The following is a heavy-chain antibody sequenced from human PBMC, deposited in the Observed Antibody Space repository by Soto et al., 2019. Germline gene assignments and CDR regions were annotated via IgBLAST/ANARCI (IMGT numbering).Heavy chain of an antibody. Sequence: QVQLVESGGGVVQPGRSLRLSCAASGFTFSSYGMHWVRQAPGKGLEWVAVIWYDGSNKYYADSVKGRFTISRDNSKNTLYLQMNSLRAEDTAVYYCARDPRGSSWFDYYYYYMDVWGNGTTVTVSS. D-gene: IGHD6-13*01. J-gene: IGHJ6*03. V-gene: IGHV3-33*01. CDR1: GFTFSSYG. CDR3: ARDPRGSSWFDYYYYYMDV. CDR2: IWYDGSNK.